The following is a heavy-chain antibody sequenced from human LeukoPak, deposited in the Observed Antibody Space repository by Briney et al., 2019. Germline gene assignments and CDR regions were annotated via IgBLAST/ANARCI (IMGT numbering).Heavy chain of an antibody. CDR1: GGSISSDS. V-gene: IGHV4-30-2*01. Sequence: SQTLSLTCAVSGGSISSDSWSWIRQPPGKGLEWIGYIYHSGSTYYNPSLKSRVTISVDRSKNQFSLKLSSVTAADTAVYYSARDYSGWLDYWGQGTLVTVSS. J-gene: IGHJ4*02. CDR2: IYHSGST. D-gene: IGHD6-19*01. CDR3: ARDYSGWLDY.